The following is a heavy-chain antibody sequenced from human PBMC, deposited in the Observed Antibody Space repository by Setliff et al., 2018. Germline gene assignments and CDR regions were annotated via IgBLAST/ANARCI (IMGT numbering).Heavy chain of an antibody. CDR2: INHSGST. J-gene: IGHJ4*02. Sequence: SETLSLTCAVSGGSISSSYYYWGWIRQPPGKGLEWIGEINHSGSTNYNPSLKSRVTISVDTSKNQFSLKLSSVTAADTAVYYCARLGYRGDLDYWGQGTLVTVSS. CDR3: ARLGYRGDLDY. V-gene: IGHV4-39*01. D-gene: IGHD5-12*01. CDR1: GGSISSSYYY.